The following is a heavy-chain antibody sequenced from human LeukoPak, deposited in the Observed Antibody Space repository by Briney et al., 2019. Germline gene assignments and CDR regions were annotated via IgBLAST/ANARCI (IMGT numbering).Heavy chain of an antibody. Sequence: ASVKVSCKASGYTFTNYGISWVRQAPGQGLEWMGWISAYNGDTNYAQKVQGRVTMTTETSTSTVYMELRSLRSDDTAVYYCARHYDAGKADAFHIWGQGTMVTVSS. CDR2: ISAYNGDT. CDR3: ARHYDAGKADAFHI. J-gene: IGHJ3*02. V-gene: IGHV1-18*01. CDR1: GYTFTNYG. D-gene: IGHD3-10*01.